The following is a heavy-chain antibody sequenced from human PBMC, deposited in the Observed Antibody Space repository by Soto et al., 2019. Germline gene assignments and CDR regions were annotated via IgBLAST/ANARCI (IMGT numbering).Heavy chain of an antibody. CDR3: ARLADCSNNICSYGMDV. D-gene: IGHD4-4*01. Sequence: ESGGGLVKPGGSLRLSCAASGFTFSDYYMSWVRQAPGKGLEWVSYISSISTYANYADSVTGRFTISRDNAKNSLDLQMNSLRDDDTALYYCARLADCSNNICSYGMDVWGQGPTVTVSS. CDR2: ISSISTYA. CDR1: GFTFSDYY. J-gene: IGHJ6*02. V-gene: IGHV3-11*06.